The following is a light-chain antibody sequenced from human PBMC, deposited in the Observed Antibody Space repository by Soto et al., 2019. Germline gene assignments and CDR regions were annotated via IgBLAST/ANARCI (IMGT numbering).Light chain of an antibody. CDR2: DAS. V-gene: IGKV1-33*01. Sequence: DIQMTQSPSSLSASLGDRVTITCQASQDIRYYLNWYQQKTWQAPKLLIYDASQLETGVPSRFSGSGSGTDFTFTINSLQPEDIGTYYCQHYNSFPIPFGQGTRLE. J-gene: IGKJ5*01. CDR1: QDIRYY. CDR3: QHYNSFPIP.